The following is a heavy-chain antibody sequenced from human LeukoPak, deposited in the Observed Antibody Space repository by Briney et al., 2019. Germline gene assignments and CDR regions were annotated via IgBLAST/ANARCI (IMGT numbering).Heavy chain of an antibody. V-gene: IGHV3-7*01. J-gene: IGHJ4*02. Sequence: GGSLRLSCVASGFTFSNYWMSWLRQAPGKGLEWMANIKEDGSVKYYVDSLEGRFTISRDNAKNSLYLQMNSLRAEDTALYYCARDHDYQSFDYWGQGTLVTVSS. CDR1: GFTFSNYW. CDR3: ARDHDYQSFDY. D-gene: IGHD4-11*01. CDR2: IKEDGSVK.